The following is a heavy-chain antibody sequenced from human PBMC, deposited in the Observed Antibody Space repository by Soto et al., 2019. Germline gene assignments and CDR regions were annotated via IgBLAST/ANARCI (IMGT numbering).Heavy chain of an antibody. CDR3: ATHELYSYGPHDAFDI. CDR2: IYSGGST. Sequence: EVQLVESGGGLVQPGGSLRLSCAASGFTVSSNYMSWVRQAPGKGLEWVSVIYSGGSTYYADSVKGRFTISRDNSKNTLYLQMNSLRAEDTAVYYCATHELYSYGPHDAFDIWGQGTMVTVS. V-gene: IGHV3-66*01. J-gene: IGHJ3*02. D-gene: IGHD5-18*01. CDR1: GFTVSSNY.